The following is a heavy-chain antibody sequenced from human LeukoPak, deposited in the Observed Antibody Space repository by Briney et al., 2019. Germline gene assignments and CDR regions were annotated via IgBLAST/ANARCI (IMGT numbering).Heavy chain of an antibody. Sequence: PSETLSLTCTVSGGSISSSSYYWGWIRQPPGKGLEWIGSIYYSGSTYYNPSLKSRVTISVDTSKNQFSLKLSSVTAADTAVYYCARGLPGGGSDCCPLDYWGQGTPVTVSS. CDR3: ARGLPGGGSDCCPLDY. V-gene: IGHV4-39*01. D-gene: IGHD2-21*02. CDR2: IYYSGST. J-gene: IGHJ4*02. CDR1: GGSISSSSYY.